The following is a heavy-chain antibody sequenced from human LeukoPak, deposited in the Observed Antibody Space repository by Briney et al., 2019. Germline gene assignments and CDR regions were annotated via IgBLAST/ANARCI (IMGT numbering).Heavy chain of an antibody. CDR3: ASVVRSFSY. D-gene: IGHD2-15*01. CDR2: ISDNGRNI. Sequence: RTGGSLRLSCAASGFTFSNFAMSWVRQAPGKGLEWVSSISDNGRNIYYADSVKGRLTISRDNSKNTLYLQMNSLRAEDTAIYYCASVVRSFSYWGQGTLVTVSS. J-gene: IGHJ4*02. V-gene: IGHV3-23*01. CDR1: GFTFSNFA.